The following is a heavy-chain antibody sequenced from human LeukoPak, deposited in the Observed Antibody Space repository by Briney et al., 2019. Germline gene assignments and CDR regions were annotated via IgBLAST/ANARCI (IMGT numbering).Heavy chain of an antibody. CDR3: ARDEGYRQTTKFDY. CDR2: IYYSGST. D-gene: IGHD1-1*01. Sequence: SETLSLTCTVSGGSISSYYWSWIRQPPGKGLEWIGYIYYSGSTNYNPSLKSRVTISVDTSKNQFSLKLSSVTAADTAVYYCARDEGYRQTTKFDYWGQGTLVTVSS. CDR1: GGSISSYY. J-gene: IGHJ4*02. V-gene: IGHV4-59*01.